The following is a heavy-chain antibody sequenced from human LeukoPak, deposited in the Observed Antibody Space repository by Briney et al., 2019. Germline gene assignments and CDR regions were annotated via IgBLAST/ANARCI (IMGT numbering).Heavy chain of an antibody. V-gene: IGHV3-30*02. D-gene: IGHD4-17*01. CDR1: GFTFSSYG. CDR2: IRYDGSNK. J-gene: IGHJ5*02. CDR3: AKDLPRWGDYVNWFDP. Sequence: PGGSLRLSCAASGFTFSSYGMHWVRQAPGKGLEWVAFIRYDGSNKYYADSVKGRFTISRDNSKNTLYLQMNSLRAEDTAVYYCAKDLPRWGDYVNWFDPWGQGTLVTVSP.